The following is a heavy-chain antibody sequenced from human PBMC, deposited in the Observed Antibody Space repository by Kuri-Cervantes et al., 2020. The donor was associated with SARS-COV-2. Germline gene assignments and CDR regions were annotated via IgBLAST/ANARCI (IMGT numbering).Heavy chain of an antibody. CDR3: AGDTGIMAAAGTCSYYDIDF. Sequence: SETLSLTCTVSAASTSRGSYYWSWIRQPVGKGLEWRGRIQTSGATNYNPSLESRLTMSIETSKNQLSLKLSSVTAADTGLDFCAGDTGIMAAAGTCSYYDIDFWGQGTMVTVSS. D-gene: IGHD6-13*01. CDR1: AASTSRGSYY. CDR2: IQTSGAT. V-gene: IGHV4-61*02. J-gene: IGHJ4*02.